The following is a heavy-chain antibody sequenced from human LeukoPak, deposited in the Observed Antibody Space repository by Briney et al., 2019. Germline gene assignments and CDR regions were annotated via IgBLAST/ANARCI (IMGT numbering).Heavy chain of an antibody. V-gene: IGHV3-7*01. J-gene: IGHJ4*02. CDR2: IKQDGSEK. D-gene: IGHD6-13*01. Sequence: GGSLRLSCAASRFTFSSYWMTWVRQAPGKGLEWVANIKQDGSEKYYVDSVKGRFTISRDNAKNSLYLQMNSLRAEDTAVYYCARVNQAAPDYWGQGTLVTVSS. CDR1: RFTFSSYW. CDR3: ARVNQAAPDY.